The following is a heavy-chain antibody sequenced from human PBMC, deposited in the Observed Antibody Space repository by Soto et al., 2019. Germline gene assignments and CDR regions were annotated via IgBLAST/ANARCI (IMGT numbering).Heavy chain of an antibody. CDR3: ARDLDGTGSYYTDY. Sequence: ASVKVSCKASGYMFVTYGINWVRQAPGQGLEWMGWISAYNGNTKYAQNLQGRVTMTTDASTSTAYMEMRSLRSDDTAVYYCARDLDGTGSYYTDYWGPGTLVTVSS. CDR1: GYMFVTYG. CDR2: ISAYNGNT. V-gene: IGHV1-18*01. D-gene: IGHD3-10*01. J-gene: IGHJ4*02.